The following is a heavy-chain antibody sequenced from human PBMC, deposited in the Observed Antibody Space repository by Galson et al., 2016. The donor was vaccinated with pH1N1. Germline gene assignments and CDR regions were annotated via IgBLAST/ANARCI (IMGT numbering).Heavy chain of an antibody. V-gene: IGHV4-4*07. Sequence: ETLSLTCTVSGGSVSSYDWIWIRQPAGKGLEWIGRIYSTGSTNYNPSLKSRVTLSVEKSKTQFSLKLSSVNAADTAVYYCARENNLGVPGEGWYYYYGMDGWGLGTTVTVSS. J-gene: IGHJ6*02. D-gene: IGHD2-2*01. CDR1: GGSVSSYD. CDR2: IYSTGST. CDR3: ARENNLGVPGEGWYYYYGMDG.